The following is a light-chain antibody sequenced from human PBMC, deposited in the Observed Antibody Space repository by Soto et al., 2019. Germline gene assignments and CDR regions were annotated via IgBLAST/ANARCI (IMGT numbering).Light chain of an antibody. Sequence: QSALTQPASVSGSPGQSITISCTGTSSDVGGYNYVSWYQHHPGKAHKLMIYEVSNRPSGVSNRLSGSKSGNTASLTISGLQAEDEADYYCSSYTGSSTPVFGGGTKLTVL. CDR3: SSYTGSSTPV. V-gene: IGLV2-14*01. CDR1: SSDVGGYNY. CDR2: EVS. J-gene: IGLJ3*02.